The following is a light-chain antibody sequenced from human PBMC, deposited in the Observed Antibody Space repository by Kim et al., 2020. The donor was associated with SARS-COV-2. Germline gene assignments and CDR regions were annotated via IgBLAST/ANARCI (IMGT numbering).Light chain of an antibody. CDR2: EDD. J-gene: IGLJ2*01. V-gene: IGLV3-1*01. CDR1: ELDYKY. Sequence: SVSPGQTASITCSGDELDYKYASWYQQRPGQSPMLVIYEDDKRASRIPERFSGSSSGSTATLTISGTQPMDEADYYCQTWDNNTVVFGGGTQLTVL. CDR3: QTWDNNTVV.